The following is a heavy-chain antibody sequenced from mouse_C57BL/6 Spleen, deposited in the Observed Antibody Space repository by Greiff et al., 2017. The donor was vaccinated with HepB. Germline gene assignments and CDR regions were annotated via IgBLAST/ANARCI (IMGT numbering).Heavy chain of an antibody. CDR1: GYTFTNYW. Sequence: VQLQQSGAELVRPGTSVKMSCKASGYTFTNYWIGWAKQRPGHGLEWIGDIYPGGGYTNYNEKFKGKATLTADKSSSTAYMQFSSLTSEDSAIYYCARSEYDYGFAYGGQGTLVTGSA. V-gene: IGHV1-63*01. CDR3: ARSEYDYGFAY. CDR2: IYPGGGYT. D-gene: IGHD2-4*01. J-gene: IGHJ3*01.